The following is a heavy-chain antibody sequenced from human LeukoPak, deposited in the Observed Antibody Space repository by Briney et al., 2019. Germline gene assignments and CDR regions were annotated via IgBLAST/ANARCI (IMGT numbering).Heavy chain of an antibody. J-gene: IGHJ4*02. CDR2: INSDGSTT. D-gene: IGHD4-23*01. CDR1: GFSFSVSW. V-gene: IGHV3-74*03. Sequence: GGSLTLSWAASGFSFSVSWMHWVRQAPAKGLVWVSRINSDGSTTTYADSVQGRFTISRGNAKNTLYLQMNSLRAEDTAVYCCIRGLGGGSDYWGLGPLVTVTS. CDR3: IRGLGGGSDY.